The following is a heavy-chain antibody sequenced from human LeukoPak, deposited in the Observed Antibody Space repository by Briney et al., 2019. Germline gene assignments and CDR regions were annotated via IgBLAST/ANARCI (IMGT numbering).Heavy chain of an antibody. Sequence: PGGSLRLSCVASGFTFSGHCMHWLRQAPGQGLEWVAVISYDVINKYYADSVKGRFTISRDNAKKSLYLQMNSLRAEDTAVYYCARDHSGSYYYYYYMDVWGKGTTVTVSS. CDR1: GFTFSGHC. CDR3: ARDHSGSYYYYYYMDV. CDR2: ISYDVINK. D-gene: IGHD1-26*01. J-gene: IGHJ6*03. V-gene: IGHV3-30*03.